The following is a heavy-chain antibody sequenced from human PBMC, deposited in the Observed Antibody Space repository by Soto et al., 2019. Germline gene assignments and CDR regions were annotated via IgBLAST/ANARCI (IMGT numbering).Heavy chain of an antibody. J-gene: IGHJ6*02. CDR2: IIPIFGTA. CDR1: GGTFSSYA. V-gene: IGHV1-69*06. D-gene: IGHD2-15*01. Sequence: QVQLVQSGAEVKKPGSSVKVSCKASGGTFSSYAISWVRQAPGQGLEWLGGIIPIFGTANYAQKFQGRVTITADKSTSTAYMELSSLRSEDTAVYYCAGGIVVVVAADYGMDVWGQGTTVTVSS. CDR3: AGGIVVVVAADYGMDV.